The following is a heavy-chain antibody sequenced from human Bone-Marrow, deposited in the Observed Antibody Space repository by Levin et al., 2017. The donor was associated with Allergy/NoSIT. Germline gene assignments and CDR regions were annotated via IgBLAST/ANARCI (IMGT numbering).Heavy chain of an antibody. CDR2: INSDATST. J-gene: IGHJ6*02. CDR1: GFTFSSYW. D-gene: IGHD1-26*01. V-gene: IGHV3-74*01. Sequence: GGSLRLSCAVSGFTFSSYWMYWVRQAPGKGLVWVSRINSDATSTSYADSVKGRFTISRDNAKNTLYLQMNSLRADDTAVYYCARTPTTGYGMDVWGQGTTVTVSS. CDR3: ARTPTTGYGMDV.